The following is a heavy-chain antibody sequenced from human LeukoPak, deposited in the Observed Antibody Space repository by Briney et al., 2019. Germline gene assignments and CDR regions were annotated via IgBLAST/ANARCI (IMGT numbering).Heavy chain of an antibody. CDR1: GVTFSSYW. D-gene: IGHD1-26*01. CDR3: ARDQQVGATHFDF. V-gene: IGHV3-7*01. J-gene: IGHJ4*02. Sequence: GGSLRLSCAASGVTFSSYWMSWVRQAPGKGLEWVANIRQDGSEIYYVDSVKGGFTISRDNAKNSPYLQMNSLRTEDTAVYYCARDQQVGATHFDFWGQGPLVTVSS. CDR2: IRQDGSEI.